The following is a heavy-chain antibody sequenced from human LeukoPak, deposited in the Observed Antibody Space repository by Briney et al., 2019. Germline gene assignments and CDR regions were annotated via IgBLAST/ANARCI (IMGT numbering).Heavy chain of an antibody. CDR3: AKAGYYGDHSDAFDI. V-gene: IGHV3-23*01. CDR2: ISGSGGST. CDR1: GFTFSSYA. D-gene: IGHD4-17*01. Sequence: GGSPRLSCAASGFTFSSYAMSWVRQAPGKGLEWVSAISGSGGSTYYADSVKGRFTISRDNSKNTLYLQMNSLRAEDTAVYYCAKAGYYGDHSDAFDIWGQGTMVTVSS. J-gene: IGHJ3*02.